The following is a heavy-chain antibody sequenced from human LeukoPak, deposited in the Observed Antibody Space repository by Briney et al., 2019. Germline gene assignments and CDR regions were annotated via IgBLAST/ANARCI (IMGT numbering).Heavy chain of an antibody. D-gene: IGHD4/OR15-4a*01. J-gene: IGHJ4*02. CDR2: ISYDGSNK. CDR1: GSTFSSYA. CDR3: ARDVDYANPRHDY. Sequence: GGSLRLSCAASGSTFSSYAMHWVRQAPGKGLEWVAVISYDGSNKYYADSVKGRFTISRDNSKNTLYLQMNSLRAEDTAVYYCARDVDYANPRHDYWGQGTLVTVSS. V-gene: IGHV3-30*04.